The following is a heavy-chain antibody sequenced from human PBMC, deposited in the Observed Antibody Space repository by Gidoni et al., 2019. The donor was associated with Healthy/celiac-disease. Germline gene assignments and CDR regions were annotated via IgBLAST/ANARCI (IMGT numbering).Heavy chain of an antibody. D-gene: IGHD2-21*01. CDR3: ARGHPKVFHYYFDY. Sequence: QVQLQQWGAGLLKPSETLSLTCAVYGGSFSGYYWGWIRQPPGKGLEWIGEINHSGSTNYNPSLKSRVTISVDTSKNQFSLKLSSVTAADTAVYYCARGHPKVFHYYFDYWGQGTLVTVSS. V-gene: IGHV4-34*01. CDR1: GGSFSGYY. CDR2: INHSGST. J-gene: IGHJ4*02.